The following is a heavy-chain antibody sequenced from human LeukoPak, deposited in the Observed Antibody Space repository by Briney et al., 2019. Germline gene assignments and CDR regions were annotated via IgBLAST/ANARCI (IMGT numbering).Heavy chain of an antibody. CDR3: ARNRGCSSPFDY. Sequence: GASVKVSCKASGGTFSSYAISWVRQAPGQGLEWMGGIIPIFGTANYAQKFQGRVTITADTSTSTAYMELRSLRSDDTAVYYCARNRGCSSPFDYWGQGTLVTVSS. V-gene: IGHV1-69*06. CDR1: GGTFSSYA. CDR2: IIPIFGTA. D-gene: IGHD6-6*01. J-gene: IGHJ4*02.